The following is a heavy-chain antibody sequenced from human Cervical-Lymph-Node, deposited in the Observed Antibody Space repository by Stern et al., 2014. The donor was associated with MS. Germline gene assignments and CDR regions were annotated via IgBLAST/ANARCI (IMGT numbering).Heavy chain of an antibody. CDR2: ISDTGTT. V-gene: IGHV4-59*02. CDR1: AGAVSDYY. D-gene: IGHD2-21*02. CDR3: ARDPSTTASDWFFDL. Sequence: QVQLVVSSPGLATPSETLSLTCTVSAGAVSDYYWTWIRPRPAKRLESIGYISDTGTTNNTPSPHHRATLTLDTSQNPASLRLQSVTAADTAVYCCARDPSTTASDWFFDLWGRGSLVTVSS. J-gene: IGHJ2*01.